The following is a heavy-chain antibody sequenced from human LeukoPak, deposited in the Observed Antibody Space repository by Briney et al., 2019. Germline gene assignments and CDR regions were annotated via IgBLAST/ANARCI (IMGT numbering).Heavy chain of an antibody. CDR1: GITFNSYC. CDR2: ITADGSSA. CDR3: ARGMSGTLMDY. J-gene: IGHJ4*02. D-gene: IGHD6-13*01. V-gene: IGHV3-74*01. Sequence: AGSLTLSCPVSGITFNSYCRHELRQAPAKAPIGVESITADGSSANYAACVRERFIISTDSTHNILYLQMTGLAADHTAMYYCARGMSGTLMDYWGQGTLVTVSS.